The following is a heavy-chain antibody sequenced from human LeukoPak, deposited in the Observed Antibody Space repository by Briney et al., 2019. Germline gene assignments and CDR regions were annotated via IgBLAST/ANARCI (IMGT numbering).Heavy chain of an antibody. Sequence: PGGSLRLSCAASGFTFSSYAMTWVRQAPGKGLEWVSTISGNGLSTWYADSVKGRFTISRDTSKNALSLQMNTLRAEDTAVYYCAKTGQLDSWGQGTLVTVSS. V-gene: IGHV3-23*01. D-gene: IGHD1-1*01. CDR3: AKTGQLDS. CDR2: ISGNGLST. CDR1: GFTFSSYA. J-gene: IGHJ4*02.